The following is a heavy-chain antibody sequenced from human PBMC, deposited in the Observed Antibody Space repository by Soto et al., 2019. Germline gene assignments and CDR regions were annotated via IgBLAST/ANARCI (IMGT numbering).Heavy chain of an antibody. D-gene: IGHD2-15*01. V-gene: IGHV3-7*01. CDR2: IKQDGSQK. CDR3: ARDDVFCYCCRCYGDPLYV. Sequence: GGSLRLSCAASEFTLSSYWMNWVRLAPGKGLEWVANIKQDGSQKNYVDSVKGRFTISRDNAKNSLYLQMSSLRAEDTAVYCARDDVFCYCCRCYGDPLYVCGKGTSVIVSS. CDR1: EFTLSSYW. J-gene: IGHJ6*04.